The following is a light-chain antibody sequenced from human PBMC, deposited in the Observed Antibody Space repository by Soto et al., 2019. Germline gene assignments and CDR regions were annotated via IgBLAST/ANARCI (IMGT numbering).Light chain of an antibody. CDR3: QPYNNWPLT. CDR2: GVS. V-gene: IGKV3-20*01. J-gene: IGKJ4*01. Sequence: VLTQSPRTLSLSPGERATLSCRASQNVNNNFVAWYQQKPGQAPSLLIYGVSDRATGVPDRFSGSGSGTDFTLTISRLEPEDFAIYYCQPYNNWPLTFGGGTKVESK. CDR1: QNVNNNF.